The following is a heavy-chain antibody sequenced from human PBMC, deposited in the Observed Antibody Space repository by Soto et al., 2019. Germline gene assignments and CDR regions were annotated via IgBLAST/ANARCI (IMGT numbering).Heavy chain of an antibody. CDR1: GYTFSSYH. Sequence: QIQLVQSGAEVKKPGASVKVSCKASGYTFSSYHITWVRQAPGQGLEWMGWISAYNGNTNYARNLQGRVAMTTAPSTSTAYMELRSLRSDDTAVYYCARDLPAVDYWGQGTLVTVSS. CDR3: ARDLPAVDY. CDR2: ISAYNGNT. J-gene: IGHJ4*02. V-gene: IGHV1-18*01.